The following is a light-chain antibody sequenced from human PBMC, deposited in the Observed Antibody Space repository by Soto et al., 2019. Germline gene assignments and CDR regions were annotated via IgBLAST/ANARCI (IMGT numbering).Light chain of an antibody. J-gene: IGKJ5*01. CDR2: AAS. CDR1: QSISTY. Sequence: DIQMTQSPSSLSASVGDRVIITCRASQSISTYLNRYQQKPGKAPKLLIYAASSLQSGVPSRFRGGGSGTDFTLTISSLQREDFATYYCQESYSTPITFGQGTRLEIK. CDR3: QESYSTPIT. V-gene: IGKV1-39*01.